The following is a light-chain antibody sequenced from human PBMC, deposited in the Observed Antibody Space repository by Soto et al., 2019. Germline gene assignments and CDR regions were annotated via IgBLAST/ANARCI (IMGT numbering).Light chain of an antibody. J-gene: IGKJ1*01. V-gene: IGKV3-20*01. CDR2: GAS. CDR1: QTVRNNY. Sequence: EFVLTQSPGTLSLSPGERATLSCRASQTVRNNYLAWYQQKPGQAPRLLIYGASSMATGIPDRFSGSGSGTDFTLTISRLEPEDFAVYYCQQYGSSPRTFGQGTKVDIK. CDR3: QQYGSSPRT.